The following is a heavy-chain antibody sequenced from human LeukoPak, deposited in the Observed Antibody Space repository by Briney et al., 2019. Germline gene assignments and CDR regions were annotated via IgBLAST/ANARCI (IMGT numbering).Heavy chain of an antibody. Sequence: SVKVSCKASGGTFSSYAISWVRQAPGHGLEWMGGIIPIFGTANYAQKFQGRVTITADESTSTAYMELSSLRSEDTAVYYCASLRNYGLPYWYFDLWGRGTLVTVSS. J-gene: IGHJ2*01. CDR1: GGTFSSYA. V-gene: IGHV1-69*13. CDR3: ASLRNYGLPYWYFDL. CDR2: IIPIFGTA. D-gene: IGHD3-16*01.